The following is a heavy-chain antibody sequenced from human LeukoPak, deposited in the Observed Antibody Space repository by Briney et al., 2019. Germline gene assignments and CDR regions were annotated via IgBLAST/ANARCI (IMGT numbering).Heavy chain of an antibody. CDR2: INPNSGDT. J-gene: IGHJ4*02. V-gene: IGHV1-2*02. CDR1: GYTFTGYY. D-gene: IGHD3-16*01. CDR3: ARVGSTY. Sequence: ASVKVSCKASGYTFTGYYLHWVRQAPGQGLEWVGWINPNSGDTNFAQRFQGRVTMTRDTSISTAYMELRRLTYDDTAVYFCARVGSTYWGQGTLVTVSS.